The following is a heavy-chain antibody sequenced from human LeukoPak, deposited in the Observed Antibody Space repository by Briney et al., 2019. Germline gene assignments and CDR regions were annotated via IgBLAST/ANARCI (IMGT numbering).Heavy chain of an antibody. CDR1: GYTFTSYG. V-gene: IGHV1-18*01. CDR3: ARETVAGTGDY. CDR2: ISAYNGNT. J-gene: IGHJ4*02. Sequence: ASEKVSCKASGYTFTSYGISWVRQAPGKGLEWMGWISAYNGNTNYAQKLQGTVTMTTDTSTSTAYMELRSLRSDDTAVYYCARETVAGTGDYWGQGTLVTVSS. D-gene: IGHD6-19*01.